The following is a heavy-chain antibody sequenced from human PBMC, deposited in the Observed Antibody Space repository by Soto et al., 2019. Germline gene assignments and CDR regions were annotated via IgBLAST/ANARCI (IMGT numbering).Heavy chain of an antibody. CDR3: AKWSYLDY. J-gene: IGHJ4*02. V-gene: IGHV3-23*01. CDR2: ISGSDGKT. Sequence: PGGSLRLSCTTSGFSFASFAMTWVRQAPGKGLEWDATISGSDGKTYYADSVKGRFSISRDTSRNTLYLQMNSLRAADTAIYYCAKWSYLDYWGQGTRVTVSS. CDR1: GFSFASFA. D-gene: IGHD3-3*01.